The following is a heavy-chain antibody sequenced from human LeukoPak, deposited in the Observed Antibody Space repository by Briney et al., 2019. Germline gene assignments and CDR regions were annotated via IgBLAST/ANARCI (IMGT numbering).Heavy chain of an antibody. D-gene: IGHD3-22*01. CDR1: GGTFSSYA. V-gene: IGHV1-69*13. J-gene: IGHJ6*02. CDR2: IIPIFGTA. CDR3: ARHEGQYYYDSSGGMDV. Sequence: ASVKVSCKASGGTFSSYAISWVRQAPGQGLEWMGGIIPIFGTANYAQKFQGRVTITADESTSTAYMELSSLRSEDTAVYYCARHEGQYYYDSSGGMDVWGQGTTVTVSS.